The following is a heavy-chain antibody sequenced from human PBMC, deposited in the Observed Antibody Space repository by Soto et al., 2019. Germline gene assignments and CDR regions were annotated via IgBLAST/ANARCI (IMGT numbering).Heavy chain of an antibody. J-gene: IGHJ4*01. CDR3: ASPWTVGATIDFEF. CDR2: ISTSGSV. CDR1: GFTFSDYY. V-gene: IGHV3-11*01. Sequence: VGSLRLSCAASGFTFSDYYMSWLRQAPGKGLEWISYISTSGSVIYAASVKGRFTISRDNPRNSLYLQMNSLRAEDTAVYYCASPWTVGATIDFEFWGQGTLVTVSS. D-gene: IGHD1-26*01.